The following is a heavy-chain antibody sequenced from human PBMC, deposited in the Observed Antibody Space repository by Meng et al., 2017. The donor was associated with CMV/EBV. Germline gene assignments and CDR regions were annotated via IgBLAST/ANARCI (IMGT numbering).Heavy chain of an antibody. D-gene: IGHD3-9*01. Sequence: ASVKVSCKASGYTFTSYGISWVRQAPGQGLEWMGWISAYNGNTNYAQKLQGRVTMTTDTSTSTAYMELRSLRSDDTAVYYCARGGIRYPYYYGMDVWGQGTLVTVSS. V-gene: IGHV1-18*01. CDR2: ISAYNGNT. J-gene: IGHJ6*02. CDR3: ARGGIRYPYYYGMDV. CDR1: GYTFTSYG.